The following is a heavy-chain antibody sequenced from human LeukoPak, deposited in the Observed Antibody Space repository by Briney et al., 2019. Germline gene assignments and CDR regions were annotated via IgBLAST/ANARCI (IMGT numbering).Heavy chain of an antibody. Sequence: SGTLSLTCTVSGGSISSYYWSWIRQPPGKGLEWIGYIYYSGSTNYNPSLKSRFTISVDTSKSQFSLKLSSVTTADTAVYCCARDGATYYYGSGDYYGMDVWGQGTTVTVSS. CDR3: ARDGATYYYGSGDYYGMDV. J-gene: IGHJ6*02. CDR1: GGSISSYY. V-gene: IGHV4-59*01. CDR2: IYYSGST. D-gene: IGHD3-10*01.